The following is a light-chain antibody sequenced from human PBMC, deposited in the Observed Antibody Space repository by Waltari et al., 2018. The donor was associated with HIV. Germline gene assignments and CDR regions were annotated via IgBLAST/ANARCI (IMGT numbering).Light chain of an antibody. J-gene: IGLJ2*01. Sequence: QSALTQPRSVSGSPGQSVTISCTGTSSDVGGYNYVSWYQQNPGKAPKFIIYDVTKRPSGVSNRFSGSKSGNTASLTISGLQAEDEADYYCSSYTSSSTLVFGGGTELTVL. CDR2: DVT. CDR1: SSDVGGYNY. V-gene: IGLV2-14*01. CDR3: SSYTSSSTLV.